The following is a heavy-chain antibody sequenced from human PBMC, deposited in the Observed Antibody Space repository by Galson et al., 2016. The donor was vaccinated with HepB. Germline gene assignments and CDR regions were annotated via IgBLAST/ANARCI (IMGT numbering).Heavy chain of an antibody. CDR3: ARVRDRYCSDGSCYSELAYYGLDV. V-gene: IGHV4-59*01. D-gene: IGHD2-15*01. Sequence: TLSLTCTVSGGSISSYYWSWIRQPPGKGLEWIGHISYTGSTNYNPSLKSRVTISADTSKNQFSLKLSSVTAADTAVYYCARVRDRYCSDGSCYSELAYYGLDVWGQGTTVIVSS. CDR2: ISYTGST. CDR1: GGSISSYY. J-gene: IGHJ6*02.